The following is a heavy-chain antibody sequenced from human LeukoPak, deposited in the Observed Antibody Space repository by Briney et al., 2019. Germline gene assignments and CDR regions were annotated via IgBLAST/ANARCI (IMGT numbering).Heavy chain of an antibody. CDR3: AGGGGWSDS. CDR1: GGSISSYY. D-gene: IGHD3-10*01. V-gene: IGHV4-59*01. J-gene: IGHJ5*01. Sequence: SETLSLTCTVSGGSISSYYWSWIRQPPGKGLQWIGYIYDIETTNYNPSLKSRITVSVDTSKTQFSLRLSSVTAADTAVYYCAGGGGWSDSWGQGILVTVSS. CDR2: IYDIETT.